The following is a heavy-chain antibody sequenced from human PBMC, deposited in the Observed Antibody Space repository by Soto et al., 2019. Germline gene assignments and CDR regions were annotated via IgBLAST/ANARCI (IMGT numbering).Heavy chain of an antibody. V-gene: IGHV4-31*03. Sequence: QVQLQESGPGLVKPSQTLSLTCTVSCCSISSGGYYWSWIRKHPVKGLEWIGYIYYSGSTYYNPSLKSRVTISVDTSKNQFSLKLSSVTAADTAVYYCARRHYYDSSGYYSVDAFDIWGQGTMVTVSS. J-gene: IGHJ3*02. CDR2: IYYSGST. CDR3: ARRHYYDSSGYYSVDAFDI. CDR1: CCSISSGGYY. D-gene: IGHD3-22*01.